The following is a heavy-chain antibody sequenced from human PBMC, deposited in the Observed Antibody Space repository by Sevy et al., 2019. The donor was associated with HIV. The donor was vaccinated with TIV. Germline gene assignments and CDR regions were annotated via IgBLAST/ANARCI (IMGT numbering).Heavy chain of an antibody. CDR2: ISYDGSHK. Sequence: GGSLRLSCAASGFSFNTCGMHWVRQAPGKGLEWMAVISYDGSHKSYADSVKGRFTISRDNSKNTLSLQMNSLRTEDTAVYYCAKDQWPHYGSGASSWFDPWGLGTLVTVSS. CDR1: GFSFNTCG. D-gene: IGHD3-10*01. V-gene: IGHV3-30*18. J-gene: IGHJ5*02. CDR3: AKDQWPHYGSGASSWFDP.